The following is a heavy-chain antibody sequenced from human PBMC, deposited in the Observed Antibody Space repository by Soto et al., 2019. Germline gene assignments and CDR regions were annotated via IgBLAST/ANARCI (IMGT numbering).Heavy chain of an antibody. J-gene: IGHJ6*02. Sequence: EASVKVSCKASGFTFTSSAVQWVRQARGQRLEWIGWIVVGSGNTNYAQKFQERVTITRDMSTSTAYMELSSLRSEDTAVYYCAAGDKYYYYYGMDVWGQGTTVTVSS. V-gene: IGHV1-58*01. CDR2: IVVGSGNT. CDR3: AAGDKYYYYYGMDV. CDR1: GFTFTSSA. D-gene: IGHD2-15*01.